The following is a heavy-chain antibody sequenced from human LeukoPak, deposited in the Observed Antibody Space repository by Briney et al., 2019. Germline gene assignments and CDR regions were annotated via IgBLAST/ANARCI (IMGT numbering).Heavy chain of an antibody. CDR1: GGSFSGYY. J-gene: IGHJ6*02. D-gene: IGHD3-9*01. V-gene: IGHV4-34*01. CDR3: ARGVGDILTGYSVGMDV. Sequence: SETLSLTCAVYGGSFSGYYWSWIRQPPGKGLEWIGEINHSGSTNYNPSLKSRVTISVDTSKNQFSLKLSSVTAADTAVYYCARGVGDILTGYSVGMDVWGQGTTVTVSS. CDR2: INHSGST.